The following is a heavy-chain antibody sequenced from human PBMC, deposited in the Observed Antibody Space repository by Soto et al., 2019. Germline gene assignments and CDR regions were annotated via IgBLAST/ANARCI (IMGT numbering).Heavy chain of an antibody. J-gene: IGHJ3*02. CDR3: ARVRVGYGVSHDDFDI. D-gene: IGHD4-17*01. Sequence: SVKVSCKASGGTFSSYAISWVRQSPGQGLEWMGGIIPIFGTANYAQKFQGRVTITADESTSTAYMELSSLRSEDTAVYYCARVRVGYGVSHDDFDIWGQGTMLTVSS. CDR2: IIPIFGTA. V-gene: IGHV1-69*13. CDR1: GGTFSSYA.